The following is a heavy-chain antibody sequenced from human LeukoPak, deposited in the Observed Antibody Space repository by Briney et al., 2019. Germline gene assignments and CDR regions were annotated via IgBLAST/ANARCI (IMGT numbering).Heavy chain of an antibody. V-gene: IGHV3-48*04. CDR2: IGIDSGNT. J-gene: IGHJ4*02. CDR3: ARHHTYAFDN. CDR1: GFPFIEYS. Sequence: GGSLRLSCTASGFPFIEYSMNWVRQAPGKGLEWISYIGIDSGNTKYADSVRGRFTISTDNAENSLYLQMNSLGGEDTAVFYCARHHTYAFDNWGQGTLVSVAS. D-gene: IGHD4-17*01.